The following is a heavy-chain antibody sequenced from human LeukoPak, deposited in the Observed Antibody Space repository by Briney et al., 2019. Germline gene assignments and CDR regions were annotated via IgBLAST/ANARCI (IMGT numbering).Heavy chain of an antibody. CDR2: IYYSGST. CDR3: ARLRIAAAGYDY. CDR1: GGSISSSSYY. Sequence: PSETLSLTCTVSGGSISSSSYYWGCIRQPPGQGLEWIGSIYYSGSTYYNPSLKSRVTISVDTSKNQFSLKLSSVTAADTAVYYCARLRIAAAGYDYWGQGTLVTVSS. D-gene: IGHD6-13*01. J-gene: IGHJ4*02. V-gene: IGHV4-39*01.